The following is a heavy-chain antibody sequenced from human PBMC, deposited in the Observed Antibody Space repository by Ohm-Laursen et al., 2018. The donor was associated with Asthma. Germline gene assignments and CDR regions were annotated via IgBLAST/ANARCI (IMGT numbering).Heavy chain of an antibody. J-gene: IGHJ3*02. CDR1: GFTFSSYA. CDR3: AREWDGSSSIFNAFDI. CDR2: ISGSGGST. Sequence: SLRLSCAASGFTFSSYAMSWVRQAPGKGLEWVSAISGSGGSTYYADSVKGRFTISRDNSKNTLYLQMNSLRAEDTAVYYCAREWDGSSSIFNAFDIWGQGTMVTVSS. D-gene: IGHD6-6*01. V-gene: IGHV3-23*01.